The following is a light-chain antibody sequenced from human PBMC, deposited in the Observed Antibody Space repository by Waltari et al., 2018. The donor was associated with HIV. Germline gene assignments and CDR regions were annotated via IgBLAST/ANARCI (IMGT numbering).Light chain of an antibody. CDR2: QAS. CDR1: QSIGGW. Sequence: DIQMTQSPSTLSASVGDRVTITCRASQSIGGWLAWYQQKPGKAPNLLIYQASSLESGVPGRFSGSGSATEFTLTVSSLQPDDFATYYCQQYSNYPLTFGQGTKVEIK. CDR3: QQYSNYPLT. J-gene: IGKJ1*01. V-gene: IGKV1-5*03.